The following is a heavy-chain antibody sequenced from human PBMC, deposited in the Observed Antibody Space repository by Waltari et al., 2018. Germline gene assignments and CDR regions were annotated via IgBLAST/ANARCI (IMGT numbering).Heavy chain of an antibody. CDR1: GGSFSGYY. J-gene: IGHJ5*02. CDR3: ARGQYYDIVTGYYRGYWFDP. CDR2: IYSGGST. Sequence: VQLQQWGAGLLKPSETLSLTCAVYGGSFSGYYWSWIRQPPGKGLEWVSVIYSGGSTYYADSVKGRFTISRDNSKNTLYLQMNSLRAEDTAVYYCARGQYYDIVTGYYRGYWFDPWGQGTLVTVSS. V-gene: IGHV3-53*01. D-gene: IGHD3-9*01.